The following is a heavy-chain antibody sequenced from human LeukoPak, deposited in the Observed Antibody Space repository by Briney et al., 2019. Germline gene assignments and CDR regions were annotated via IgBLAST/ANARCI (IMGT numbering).Heavy chain of an antibody. J-gene: IGHJ4*02. CDR3: AKDLEMATINPFDY. CDR1: GFTFSSYG. Sequence: GGSLRLSCAASGFTFSSYGMHWIRQAPGKGLEWVAFIRDDGSNKYYADSVKGRFTISRDNSKNTLYLQMNSLRAEDTAVYYCAKDLEMATINPFDYWGQGTLVTVSS. V-gene: IGHV3-30*02. CDR2: IRDDGSNK. D-gene: IGHD5-24*01.